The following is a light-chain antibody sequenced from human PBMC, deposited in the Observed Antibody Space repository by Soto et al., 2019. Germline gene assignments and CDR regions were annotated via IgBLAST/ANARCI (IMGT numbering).Light chain of an antibody. Sequence: DIQMTQSPSTLSASVGEGVTITCRASQGISNSLAWYQQKPGKAPKLLIYSASTLQSGVPSRFSGGFSGTEFTLTISSLQPEDFATYYCQQLYRYPITFGQGTRLEIK. CDR3: QQLYRYPIT. CDR1: QGISNS. CDR2: SAS. J-gene: IGKJ5*01. V-gene: IGKV1-9*01.